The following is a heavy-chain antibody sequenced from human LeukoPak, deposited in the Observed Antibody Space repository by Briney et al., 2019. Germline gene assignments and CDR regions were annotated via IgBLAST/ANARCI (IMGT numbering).Heavy chain of an antibody. CDR2: IYYSGST. V-gene: IGHV4-39*01. CDR3: ATHGGDGPGSSNFDY. CDR1: GGSISNNNYY. D-gene: IGHD3-10*01. J-gene: IGHJ4*02. Sequence: PSETLSLTCTVSGGSISNNNYYWGWIRQPPGKALEWIGSIYYSGSTLHNPSLMSRVTMSVDTSKNQFTLKLSSVTAADTAVYYCATHGGDGPGSSNFDYWGQGTPVTVSS.